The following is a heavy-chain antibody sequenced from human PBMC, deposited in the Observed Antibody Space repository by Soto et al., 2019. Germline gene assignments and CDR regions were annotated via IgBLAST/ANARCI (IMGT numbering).Heavy chain of an antibody. D-gene: IGHD2-2*01. Sequence: SETLSLTCTVSGGSISSYYWSWIRQPAGKGLEWIGRIYTSGSTNYNPSLKSRVTMSVDTSKNQFSLKLSSVTAADTAVYYCAREGRYCSSTSCRNWLDPWGQGTLVTVSS. CDR2: IYTSGST. J-gene: IGHJ5*02. V-gene: IGHV4-4*07. CDR1: GGSISSYY. CDR3: AREGRYCSSTSCRNWLDP.